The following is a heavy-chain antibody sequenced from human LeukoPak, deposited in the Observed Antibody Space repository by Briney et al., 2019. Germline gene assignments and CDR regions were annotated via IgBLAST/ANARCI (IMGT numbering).Heavy chain of an antibody. D-gene: IGHD1-1*01. V-gene: IGHV3-48*03. Sequence: GGSLRLSCAATGFTFSSFEMNWVRQAPGKGLEWVSHITITGSSIYYADSVKGRFTLSRDDAKNSLYLQMNSLRAEDTAIYYCARDKYNWNSPDPFFYYYALDVWGQGTTVTVSS. CDR3: ARDKYNWNSPDPFFYYYALDV. CDR1: GFTFSSFE. J-gene: IGHJ6*02. CDR2: ITITGSSI.